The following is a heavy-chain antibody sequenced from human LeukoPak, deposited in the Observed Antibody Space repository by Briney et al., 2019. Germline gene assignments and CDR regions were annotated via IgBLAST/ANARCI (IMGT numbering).Heavy chain of an antibody. D-gene: IGHD6-19*01. CDR3: ARQRYASGWLESPFDI. CDR2: IYPGDSDT. J-gene: IGHJ3*02. V-gene: IGHV5-51*01. CDR1: GYSFTTYW. Sequence: GESLKISCKGSGYSFTTYWIGWVRQMPGQGLEWLGIIYPGDSDTRYSPSFQGQVTISVDKSISTAYLQWSSLKASDTAMYYCARQRYASGWLESPFDIWGQGTMVTVSS.